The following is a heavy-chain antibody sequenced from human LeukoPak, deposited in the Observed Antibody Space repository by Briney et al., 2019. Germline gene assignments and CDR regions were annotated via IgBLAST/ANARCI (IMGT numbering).Heavy chain of an antibody. CDR3: AKERIGAGVDY. CDR1: GFIFSGS. V-gene: IGHV3-30*02. Sequence: PGGSLRLSCAASGFIFSGSMHWVRQAPGKGLEWVCFIRFDATNKYYADSVKGRFTISRDNSKNTLYLQMNSLRAEDTAVYYCAKERIGAGVDYWGQGTLVTVSS. J-gene: IGHJ4*02. CDR2: IRFDATNK. D-gene: IGHD6-13*01.